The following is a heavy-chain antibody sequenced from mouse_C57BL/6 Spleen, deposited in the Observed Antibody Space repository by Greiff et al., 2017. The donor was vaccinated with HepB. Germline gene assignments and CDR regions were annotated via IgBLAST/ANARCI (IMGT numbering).Heavy chain of an antibody. CDR3: ARERDYYGSSFYYAMDY. J-gene: IGHJ4*01. V-gene: IGHV1-81*01. CDR2: IYPRSGNT. Sequence: VQLQQSGAELARPGASVKLSCKASGYTFTSYGISWVKQRTGQGLEWIGEIYPRSGNTYYNEKFKGKATLTADKSSSTAYMELRSLTSEDSAVYFCARERDYYGSSFYYAMDYWGQGTSVTVSS. CDR1: GYTFTSYG. D-gene: IGHD1-1*01.